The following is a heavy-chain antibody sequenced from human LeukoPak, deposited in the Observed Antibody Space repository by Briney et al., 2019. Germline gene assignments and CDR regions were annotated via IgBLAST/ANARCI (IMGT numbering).Heavy chain of an antibody. CDR3: ARDASDAAMVGYFQH. Sequence: GRSLRLSCAASGFTFSNYGMHWVRQAPGKGLEWVAAIWYDGSNKYYADSVKGRFTISRDNSKIILYLQINSLRAEDTAVYYCARDASDAAMVGYFQHWGQGTLVTVSS. CDR1: GFTFSNYG. J-gene: IGHJ1*01. V-gene: IGHV3-33*08. D-gene: IGHD5-18*01. CDR2: IWYDGSNK.